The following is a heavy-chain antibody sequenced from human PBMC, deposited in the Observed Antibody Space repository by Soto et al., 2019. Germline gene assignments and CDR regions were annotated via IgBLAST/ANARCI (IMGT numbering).Heavy chain of an antibody. CDR3: AKEPVGPDWYFDL. CDR1: GGTFSSYA. V-gene: IGHV1-69*13. J-gene: IGHJ2*01. Sequence: GASVKVSCKASGGTFSSYAISWVRQAPGQGLEWMGGIIPIFGTANYAQKFQGRVTITADESTSTAYMELSSLRAEDTAVYNCAKEPVGPDWYFDLWGRGTLVTVSS. CDR2: IIPIFGTA.